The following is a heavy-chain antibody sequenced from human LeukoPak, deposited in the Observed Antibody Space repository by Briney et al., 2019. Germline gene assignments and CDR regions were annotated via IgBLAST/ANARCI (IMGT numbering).Heavy chain of an antibody. CDR1: GGSISSHY. CDR2: IYYSGST. V-gene: IGHV4-59*11. Sequence: TSETLSLTCTVSGGSISSHYWSWIRQPPGKGLEWIGYIYYSGSTNYNPSLKSRVTISVDTSKNQFSLKLSSVTAADTAVYYCARVSSSSSRIDYWGQGTLVTVSS. D-gene: IGHD6-6*01. J-gene: IGHJ4*02. CDR3: ARVSSSSSRIDY.